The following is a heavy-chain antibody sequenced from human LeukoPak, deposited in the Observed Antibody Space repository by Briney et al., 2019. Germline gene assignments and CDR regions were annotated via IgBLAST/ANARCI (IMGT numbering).Heavy chain of an antibody. CDR1: GGTFSSYA. Sequence: GSSVKVSCKASGGTFSSYAISWVRQAPGQGLEWMGRIIPIFGTANYAQKFQGRVTITTDESTSTAYMELRSLRSEDTAVYYCASIAVAGTLGWGQGTLVTVSS. J-gene: IGHJ4*02. D-gene: IGHD6-19*01. CDR2: IIPIFGTA. V-gene: IGHV1-69*05. CDR3: ASIAVAGTLG.